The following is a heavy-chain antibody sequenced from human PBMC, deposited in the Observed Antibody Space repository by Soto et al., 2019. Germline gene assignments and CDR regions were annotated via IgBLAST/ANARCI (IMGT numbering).Heavy chain of an antibody. V-gene: IGHV1-18*01. J-gene: IGHJ4*02. CDR1: GYTFLNYG. CDR2: ISDFNGNT. D-gene: IGHD1-26*01. Sequence: QVQLVQSGAAVKKPGASVKGSCKASGYTFLNYGIPWVRQAPGQGREWMGRISDFNGNTDHAQKFQGRVTMTTDTSTTTDYMELRSLRSDDTAVYYCARRVRWERTEHFLDYWGQGTLVTVSS. CDR3: ARRVRWERTEHFLDY.